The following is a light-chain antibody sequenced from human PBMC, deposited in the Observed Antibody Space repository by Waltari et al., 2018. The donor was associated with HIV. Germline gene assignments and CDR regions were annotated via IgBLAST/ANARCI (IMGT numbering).Light chain of an antibody. Sequence: QSALPQPASVSGSPGQSIIISCTGTSSDVGGYNYVSWYQQHPGKAPKLMIYDVSNRPSGISNRFSGSKSGNTASLTISGLQAEDEADYYCSSYTSSSTLVVFGGGTKLTVL. V-gene: IGLV2-14*03. J-gene: IGLJ2*01. CDR2: DVS. CDR1: SSDVGGYNY. CDR3: SSYTSSSTLVV.